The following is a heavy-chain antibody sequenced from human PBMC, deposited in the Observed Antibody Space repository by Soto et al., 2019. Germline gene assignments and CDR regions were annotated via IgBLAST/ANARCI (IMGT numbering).Heavy chain of an antibody. CDR2: ISGYNGNT. Sequence: QVQLVQSGAEVKKPGASVTVSCKTSGYTFSNYGINWVRQAPGQGREWMGWISGYNGNTNYAQTVQGRVTMTTDTSTGTVYRELRSLKSDDTAIYYCSRFIMVGGWFDPNYYHGMDVWGQGTTVTVSS. V-gene: IGHV1-18*01. CDR1: GYTFSNYG. D-gene: IGHD6-19*01. CDR3: SRFIMVGGWFDPNYYHGMDV. J-gene: IGHJ6*02.